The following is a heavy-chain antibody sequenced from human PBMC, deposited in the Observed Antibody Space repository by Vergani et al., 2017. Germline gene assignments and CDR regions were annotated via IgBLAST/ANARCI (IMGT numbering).Heavy chain of an antibody. CDR1: GGSISSSNW. CDR2: IDHSGST. V-gene: IGHV4-4*02. J-gene: IGHJ6*04. Sequence: QVQLQESGPGLVKPSGTLSLTCAVSGGSISSSNWWSWVRQPPGKGLEWIGEIDHSGSTNYNPSLKSRVTISVDTSKNQFSLKLSSVTAADAAVYYCATIFGVVIPGGVDVWGKGTTVTVSS. CDR3: ATIFGVVIPGGVDV. D-gene: IGHD3-3*01.